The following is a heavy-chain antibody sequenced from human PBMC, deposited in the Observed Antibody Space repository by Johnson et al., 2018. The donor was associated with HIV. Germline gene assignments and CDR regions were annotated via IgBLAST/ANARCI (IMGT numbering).Heavy chain of an antibody. CDR1: GSTFSDYY. J-gene: IGHJ3*01. CDR3: AKPPSMGADAFDV. Sequence: VQLVESGGGLVKPGGSLRLSCAASGSTFSDYYMSWIRQAPGKGLEWVAVISYVGSSKYYADSVKGRFTISRDNSRNTLYLQMNSLRAEDTAVYYCAKPPSMGADAFDVWGQGTMVTVSS. V-gene: IGHV3-30*18. D-gene: IGHD3-16*01. CDR2: ISYVGSSK.